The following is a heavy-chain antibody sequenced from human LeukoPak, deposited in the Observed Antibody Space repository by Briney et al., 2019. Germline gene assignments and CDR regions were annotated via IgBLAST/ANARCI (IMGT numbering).Heavy chain of an antibody. V-gene: IGHV4-30-4*07. D-gene: IGHD6-13*01. CDR3: AMGAAGTWWWFDP. J-gene: IGHJ5*02. CDR1: GGSISSGGYS. CDR2: IYYSGST. Sequence: PSETLSLTCAVSGGSISSGGYSWSWLRQPPGKGLEWIEYIYYSGSTYYNPSLKSRVTISVDTSKNQFSLKLSSVTAADTAVYYCAMGAAGTWWWFDPWGQGTLVTVSS.